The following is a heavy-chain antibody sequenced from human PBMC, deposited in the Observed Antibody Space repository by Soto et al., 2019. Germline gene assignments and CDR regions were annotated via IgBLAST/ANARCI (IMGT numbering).Heavy chain of an antibody. J-gene: IGHJ4*02. Sequence: EVQLVESGGGLVQPGGSLRLSCAASGFTFSNAWMSWVRQAPGKGLEWVGRIKSKTDGGTTDYAAPVKGRFTISRDDSKNTLYRQMNSLKTEDTAVYYCTTGRGLLKPYYWGQGTLVTVSS. CDR3: TTGRGLLKPYY. V-gene: IGHV3-15*01. CDR2: IKSKTDGGTT. D-gene: IGHD1-26*01. CDR1: GFTFSNAW.